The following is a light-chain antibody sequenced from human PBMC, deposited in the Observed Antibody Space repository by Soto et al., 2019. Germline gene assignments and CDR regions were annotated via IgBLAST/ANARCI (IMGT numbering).Light chain of an antibody. CDR3: QQYYCTPWT. V-gene: IGKV4-1*01. CDR1: QSVLYSSNNKNY. J-gene: IGKJ1*01. CDR2: WAS. Sequence: DIVMTQSPDSLAVSLGERATINCKSSQSVLYSSNNKNYLAWYQQKPGQPPKLLIYWASTRQSGVPDRFSGSGSGTDFTLTICSLQAEDVAVYYCQQYYCTPWTFGQGTKVEIK.